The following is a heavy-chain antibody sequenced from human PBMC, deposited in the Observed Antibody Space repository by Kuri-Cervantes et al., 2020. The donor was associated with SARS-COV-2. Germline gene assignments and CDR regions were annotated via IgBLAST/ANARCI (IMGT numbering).Heavy chain of an antibody. CDR2: INPNSGGT. V-gene: IGHV1-2*02. Sequence: ASVKVSCKASGYTFTGYYMHWVRQAPGQGLERMGWINPNSGGTNYAQKFQGRVTMTRVTSINTAYMELSRLRSDDTAVYYCARDRGYDILTGYYSFDYWGQGTLVTVSS. CDR1: GYTFTGYY. J-gene: IGHJ4*02. D-gene: IGHD3-9*01. CDR3: ARDRGYDILTGYYSFDY.